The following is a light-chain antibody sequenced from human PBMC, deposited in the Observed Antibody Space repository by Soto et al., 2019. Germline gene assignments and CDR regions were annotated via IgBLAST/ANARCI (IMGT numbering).Light chain of an antibody. CDR1: QSVRNN. CDR2: DAT. Sequence: EVVMTQSPSTLSVSPGERATLSCKASQSVRNNLVWYLQKPGQAPRPIIYDATTRATGIPVRFSGSGSGTEFTLTISSLQSEDFAVYYCQQYNNWPRTFGQGTKVDIK. CDR3: QQYNNWPRT. V-gene: IGKV3-15*01. J-gene: IGKJ1*01.